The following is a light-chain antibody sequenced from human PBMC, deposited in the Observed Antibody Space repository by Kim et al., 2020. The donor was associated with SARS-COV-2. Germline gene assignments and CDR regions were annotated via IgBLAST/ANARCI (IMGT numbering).Light chain of an antibody. CDR1: REGYKY. Sequence: VSPGQTAAITCSGDREGYKYVCWDRHKPGQSPDVVIYQDTKRPSGIPERFPGSNSGNTATLNISGTQGVDEADYYCQVWDSTTTVFGRGTQLTVL. J-gene: IGLJ2*01. CDR2: QDT. V-gene: IGLV3-1*01. CDR3: QVWDSTTTV.